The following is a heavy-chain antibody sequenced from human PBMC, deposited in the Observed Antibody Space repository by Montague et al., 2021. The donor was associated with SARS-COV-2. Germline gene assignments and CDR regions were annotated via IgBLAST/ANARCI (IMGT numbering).Heavy chain of an antibody. Sequence: SETLSLTCTVSGGSISSYYWSWIRQPPGEGLEWIGSIYDSGSTYYNPSLKSRVTISVDTSKNHFSLKLGSVTAADTAVYYCARRGRKLLPVATTIGGFDIWGQGTMVTVSS. CDR3: ARRGRKLLPVATTIGGFDI. D-gene: IGHD5-12*01. CDR1: GGSISSYY. CDR2: IYDSGST. J-gene: IGHJ3*02. V-gene: IGHV4-59*05.